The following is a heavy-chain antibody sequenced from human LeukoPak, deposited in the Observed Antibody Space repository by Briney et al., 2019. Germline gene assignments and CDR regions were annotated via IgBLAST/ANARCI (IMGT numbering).Heavy chain of an antibody. CDR2: IKQDGSEK. J-gene: IGHJ4*02. D-gene: IGHD6-13*01. CDR3: TRGKRNSSSSPLHY. Sequence: GGSLRLSCAASGFTFSSYWMSWVRQAPGKGLEWVANIKQDGSEKYYVDSVKGRFTISRDNAKNTVYLQMNSLRAEDTAVYYCTRGKRNSSSSPLHYWGQGTLVTVSS. V-gene: IGHV3-7*04. CDR1: GFTFSSYW.